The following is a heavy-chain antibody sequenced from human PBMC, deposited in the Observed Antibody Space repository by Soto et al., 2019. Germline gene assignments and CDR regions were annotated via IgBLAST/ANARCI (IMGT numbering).Heavy chain of an antibody. CDR2: IYKSGNT. CDR1: GDSISSSAYH. V-gene: IGHV4-39*01. Sequence: QLQGSGPGLVKPSETLSLTCTVAGDSISSSAYHWGWVRQPPGKGLEWIGSIYKSGNTYYNPSLKSRATISMDTSKNQFSLRLISVTAADTAVYSCARHLGPTGPTNWGQGTLLTVAS. J-gene: IGHJ4*02. CDR3: ARHLGPTGPTN.